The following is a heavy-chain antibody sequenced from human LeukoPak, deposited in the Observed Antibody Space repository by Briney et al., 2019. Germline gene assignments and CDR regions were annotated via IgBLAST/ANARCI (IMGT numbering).Heavy chain of an antibody. V-gene: IGHV1-69*05. D-gene: IGHD2-15*01. CDR3: ARTAICSGGSCYLDY. J-gene: IGHJ4*02. CDR2: IIPIFGTA. CDR1: GGTFSSYA. Sequence: SVKVSCKASGGTFSSYAISWVRQAPGQGLEWMGGIIPIFGTANYAQKFQGRVTIPTDESTSTAYMELSSLRSEDTAVYYCARTAICSGGSCYLDYWGQGTLVTVSS.